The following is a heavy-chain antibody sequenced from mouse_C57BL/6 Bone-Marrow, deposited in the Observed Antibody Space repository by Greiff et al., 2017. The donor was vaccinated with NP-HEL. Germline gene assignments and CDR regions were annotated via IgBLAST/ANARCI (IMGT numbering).Heavy chain of an antibody. J-gene: IGHJ3*01. Sequence: EVQLQQSGAELVRPGASVKLSCTASGFNIKDDYMHWVKQRPEQGLEWIGWLDPENGDTEYASKFQGKATITADTSSNTAYLQLSSLTSEDTAVYYWTSYDGYAYWGQGTLVTVSA. V-gene: IGHV14-4*01. CDR2: LDPENGDT. CDR3: TSYDGYAY. CDR1: GFNIKDDY. D-gene: IGHD2-3*01.